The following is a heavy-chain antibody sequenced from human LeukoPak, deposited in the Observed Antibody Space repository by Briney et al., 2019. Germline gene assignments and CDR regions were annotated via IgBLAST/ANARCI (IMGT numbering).Heavy chain of an antibody. D-gene: IGHD2-2*01. CDR1: GGSISSYC. Sequence: SETLSLTCTVSGGSISSYCWSWIRQPPGKGLEWIGYIYTSGSTNYNPSLKSRVTISVDTSKNQFSLKLSSVTAADTAVYYCARRAAAWERAFDIWGQGTMVTVSS. J-gene: IGHJ3*02. V-gene: IGHV4-4*09. CDR3: ARRAAAWERAFDI. CDR2: IYTSGST.